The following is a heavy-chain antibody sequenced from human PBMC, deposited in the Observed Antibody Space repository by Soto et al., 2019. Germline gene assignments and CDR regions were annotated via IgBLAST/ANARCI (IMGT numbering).Heavy chain of an antibody. CDR1: GFTFSNYS. V-gene: IGHV3-21*01. J-gene: IGHJ4*02. CDR3: ARDLSSGRSWFY. CDR2: ISSSSSYI. Sequence: EVQLVESGGGRVKPGGSLRLSGAASGFTFSNYSLNWVRQAPGKGLEWVSFISSSSSYIYYADSVKGRFTISRDNAKNSLYLQMNSLRAEDTAIYYCARDLSSGRSWFYWGQGTLVTVSS. D-gene: IGHD6-13*01.